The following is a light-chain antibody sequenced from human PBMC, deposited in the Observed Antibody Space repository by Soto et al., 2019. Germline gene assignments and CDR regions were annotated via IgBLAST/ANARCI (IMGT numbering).Light chain of an antibody. CDR2: TND. V-gene: IGLV1-44*01. CDR1: SSNIGSNT. J-gene: IGLJ1*01. Sequence: QSVLTQPPSASGTPGQRVTISCSGSSSNIGSNTVNWYQQLPGTAPKLLIYTNDQRPSGVPDRFSGSRSGTSASLAISGLQFEDEADYHCSSWDDNLDAVVFGAGTKFTVL. CDR3: SSWDDNLDAVV.